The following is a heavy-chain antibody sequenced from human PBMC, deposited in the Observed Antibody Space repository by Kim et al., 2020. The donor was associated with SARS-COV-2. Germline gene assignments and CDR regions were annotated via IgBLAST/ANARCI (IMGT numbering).Heavy chain of an antibody. CDR2: IYYRSRWYN. Sequence: SQTLSLTCAISGDSVSSNSAAWSWIRQSPSRGLEWLGRIYYRSRWYNDYAVSVKSRITINPDTSKNQFSLQLNSVTPEDTAVYYCARKDRYGGNAFDAFDIWGQGTMVTVSS. V-gene: IGHV6-1*01. CDR1: GDSVSSNSAA. D-gene: IGHD4-17*01. J-gene: IGHJ3*02. CDR3: ARKDRYGGNAFDAFDI.